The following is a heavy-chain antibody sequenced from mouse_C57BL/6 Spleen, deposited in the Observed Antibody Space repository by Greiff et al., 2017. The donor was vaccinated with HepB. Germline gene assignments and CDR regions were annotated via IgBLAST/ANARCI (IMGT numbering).Heavy chain of an antibody. CDR1: GYTFTSYW. Sequence: QVQLQQPGTELVKPGASVKLSCKASGYTFTSYWMHWVKQRPGQGLEWIGNIKPSNGGTNYNEKFKSKATLTVDKSSSTAYMQLSSLTSEGSAVYYCARERGILDRPETWFAYWGQGTLVTVSA. V-gene: IGHV1-53*01. CDR2: IKPSNGGT. CDR3: ARERGILDRPETWFAY. J-gene: IGHJ3*01. D-gene: IGHD3-3*01.